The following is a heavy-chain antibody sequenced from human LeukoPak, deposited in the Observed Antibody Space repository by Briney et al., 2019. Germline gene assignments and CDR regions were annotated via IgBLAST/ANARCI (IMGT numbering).Heavy chain of an antibody. V-gene: IGHV3-33*01. CDR1: GFTFNTYG. J-gene: IGHJ5*02. D-gene: IGHD1-26*01. Sequence: PGGSLSLSCAASGFTFNTYGMHWVRQAPGKGLEWVAIIWYDGSNENYADSVKGRFTISRDNSKNTLYLQMNSLRAEDTAMYYCVRGSPLGATTNWLDPWGQGTLVTVSS. CDR2: IWYDGSNE. CDR3: VRGSPLGATTNWLDP.